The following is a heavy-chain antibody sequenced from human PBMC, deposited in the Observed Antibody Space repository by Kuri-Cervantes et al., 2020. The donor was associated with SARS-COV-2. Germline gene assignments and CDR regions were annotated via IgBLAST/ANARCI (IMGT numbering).Heavy chain of an antibody. CDR3: ARGPVVPAAIPLYIGYYYYYMDV. CDR1: GYTLTELS. CDR2: FDPEDGET. V-gene: IGHV1-24*01. D-gene: IGHD2-2*02. J-gene: IGHJ6*03. Sequence: ASVKVSCKVSGYTLTELSMHWVRQAPGKGLEWMGGFDPEDGETIYAQKFQGRVTITTDESTSTAYMELSSLRSEDTAVYYCARGPVVPAAIPLYIGYYYYYMDVWGKGTTVTVSS.